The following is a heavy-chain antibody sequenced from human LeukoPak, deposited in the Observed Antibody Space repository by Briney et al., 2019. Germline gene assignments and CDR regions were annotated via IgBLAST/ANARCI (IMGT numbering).Heavy chain of an antibody. CDR1: GYTFTSYS. Sequence: ASVKVSCKASGYTFTSYSITWVRQAPGQGPEWMGWISAYNGNTNYAQKLQGRVTMTTDTSTSTAYMELRSLRSDDTAVYYCARDVATYYDFWSGYYTGSIYYYYGMDVWGQGTTVTVSS. V-gene: IGHV1-18*01. CDR3: ARDVATYYDFWSGYYTGSIYYYYGMDV. CDR2: ISAYNGNT. J-gene: IGHJ6*02. D-gene: IGHD3-3*01.